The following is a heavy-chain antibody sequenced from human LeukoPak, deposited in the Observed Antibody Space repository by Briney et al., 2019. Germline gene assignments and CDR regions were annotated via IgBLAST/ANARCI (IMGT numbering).Heavy chain of an antibody. V-gene: IGHV3-11*01. J-gene: IGHJ4*02. CDR3: ARACDFWSGYYWGYFDY. CDR2: ISSSGSTI. CDR1: GFTFSGYY. Sequence: GGSLRLSCAASGFTFSGYYTSWIRQAPGKGLEWVSYISSSGSTIYYADSVKGRFTISRDNAKNSLYLQMNSLRAEDTAVYYCARACDFWSGYYWGYFDYWGQGTLVTVSS. D-gene: IGHD3-3*01.